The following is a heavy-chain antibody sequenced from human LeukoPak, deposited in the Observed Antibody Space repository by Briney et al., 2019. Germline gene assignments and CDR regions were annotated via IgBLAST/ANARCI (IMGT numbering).Heavy chain of an antibody. CDR2: IWYDGSNK. CDR1: GFTFSSYG. V-gene: IGHV3-33*01. D-gene: IGHD4-17*01. CDR3: ARDRTTVTTFRVYYYGMDV. J-gene: IGHJ6*02. Sequence: GGSLRLSCAASGFTFSSYGMHWVRQAPGKGLEWVAVIWYDGSNKYYADSVKGRFTISRDNSKNTLYLQMNSLRAEDTAVYYCARDRTTVTTFRVYYYGMDVWGQGTTVTVSS.